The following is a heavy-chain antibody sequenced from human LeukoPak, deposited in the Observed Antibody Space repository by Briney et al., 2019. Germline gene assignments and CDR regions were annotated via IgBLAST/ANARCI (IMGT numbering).Heavy chain of an antibody. Sequence: SETLSLTCAVYGGSFSGYYWSWIRQHPGKGLEWIGYIYYSGSAYYNPSLKSRVTISVDTSKNQFSLKLSSVTAADTAVYYCARKFKYDPYYFDYWGQGTLVTVSS. V-gene: IGHV4-31*11. CDR2: IYYSGSA. D-gene: IGHD3-16*01. J-gene: IGHJ4*02. CDR3: ARKFKYDPYYFDY. CDR1: GGSFSGYY.